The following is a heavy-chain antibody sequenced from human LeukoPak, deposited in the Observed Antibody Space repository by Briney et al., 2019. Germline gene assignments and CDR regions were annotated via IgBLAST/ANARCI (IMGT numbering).Heavy chain of an antibody. CDR3: ARDTYYYGSGSYYKRAFDI. V-gene: IGHV1-69*13. Sequence: SVKVSCKASGGTFSGYAISWVRQAPGQGLEWMGGIIPIFGTANYAQKFQGRVTITADESTSTAYMELSSLRSEDTAVYYCARDTYYYGSGSYYKRAFDIWGQGTMVTVSS. J-gene: IGHJ3*02. D-gene: IGHD3-10*01. CDR2: IIPIFGTA. CDR1: GGTFSGYA.